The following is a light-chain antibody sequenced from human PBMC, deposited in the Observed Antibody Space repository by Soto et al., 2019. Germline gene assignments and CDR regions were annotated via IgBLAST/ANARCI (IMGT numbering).Light chain of an antibody. CDR3: CSYAGSYTFVV. Sequence: QSALTQPRSVSGSPGQSVTISCTGTSSDVGGYNYVSWYQQHPGKAPKLMIYDVSKRPSGVPDRFSDSKSGNTASLTISGLQAEDEADYYCCSYAGSYTFVVFGGGTKVTVL. J-gene: IGLJ2*01. CDR2: DVS. CDR1: SSDVGGYNY. V-gene: IGLV2-11*01.